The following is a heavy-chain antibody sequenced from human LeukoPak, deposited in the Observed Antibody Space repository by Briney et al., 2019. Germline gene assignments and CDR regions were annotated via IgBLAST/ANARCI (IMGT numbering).Heavy chain of an antibody. CDR2: IKQDGSDK. CDR1: GFTFSSYW. Sequence: GGSLRLSCAASGFTFSSYWMSWVRQAPGKGLEWVANIKQDGSDKYYVDSVKGRLTISRDNAKNSLYLQINSLRAEDTAVYYCARDGGYSGYDLDFWGQGTLVTVSS. J-gene: IGHJ4*02. D-gene: IGHD5-12*01. V-gene: IGHV3-7*01. CDR3: ARDGGYSGYDLDF.